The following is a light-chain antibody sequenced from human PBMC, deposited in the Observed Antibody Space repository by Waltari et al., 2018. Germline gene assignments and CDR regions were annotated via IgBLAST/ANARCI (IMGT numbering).Light chain of an antibody. V-gene: IGLV3-1*01. CDR1: ELGDKY. CDR2: EDN. Sequence: SYELTQPPSVSVSPGQTASITCSGDELGDKYACWYQQKPGQSPVLVIYEDNRRPSGIPDRFSVPNSGNTATLTISGTQAMDEADDYCQAWDSSTAWVFGGGTKLTVL. CDR3: QAWDSSTAWV. J-gene: IGLJ2*01.